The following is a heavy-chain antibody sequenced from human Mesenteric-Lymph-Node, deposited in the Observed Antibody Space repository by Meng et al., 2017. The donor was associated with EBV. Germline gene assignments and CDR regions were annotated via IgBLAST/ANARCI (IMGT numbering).Heavy chain of an antibody. J-gene: IGHJ4*02. V-gene: IGHV6-1*01. CDR3: ARESGSGTYYPFDY. Sequence: LQQEVPVWVEPAETLAITGAIPGDWCSGSRGVWNGIGPSPSRGLAWLGRTDHRYKWYNDYALSVKSRMTISPDTSKNQFSLQLNSVNPEDTAVYYCARESGSGTYYPFDYWGQGTLVTVSS. CDR1: GDWCSGSRGV. D-gene: IGHD3-10*01. CDR2: TDHRYKWYN.